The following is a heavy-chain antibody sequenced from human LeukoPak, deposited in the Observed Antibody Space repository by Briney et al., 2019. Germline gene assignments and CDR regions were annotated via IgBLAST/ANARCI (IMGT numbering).Heavy chain of an antibody. J-gene: IGHJ6*04. V-gene: IGHV4-34*01. CDR3: ARGRKRMDV. CDR2: INHSGST. CDR1: GGSFSGYY. Sequence: SETLSLTCAVYGGSFSGYYWSWIRQPPGKGLEWIGEINHSGSTNYNPSLKSRVTISVDTSENQFSLKLSSVTAADTAVYYCARGRKRMDVWGKGTTVTVSS.